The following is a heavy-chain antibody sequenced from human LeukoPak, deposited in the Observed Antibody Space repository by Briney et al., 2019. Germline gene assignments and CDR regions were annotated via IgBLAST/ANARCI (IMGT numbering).Heavy chain of an antibody. Sequence: SETLSLTCTVSGGSISSSSYYWGWIRQPPGKGLEWIGSIYYSGSTYYNPSLKSRVTISVDTSMNQFSLKLSSVTAADTAVYYCARDDIVVADAFDIWGQGTMVTVSS. CDR3: ARDDIVVADAFDI. CDR2: IYYSGST. CDR1: GGSISSSSYY. D-gene: IGHD2-15*01. J-gene: IGHJ3*02. V-gene: IGHV4-39*07.